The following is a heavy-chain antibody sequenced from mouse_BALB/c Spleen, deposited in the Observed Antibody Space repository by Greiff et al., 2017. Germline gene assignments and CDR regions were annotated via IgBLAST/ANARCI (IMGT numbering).Heavy chain of an antibody. J-gene: IGHJ1*01. CDR2: IRLKSNNYAT. D-gene: IGHD2-3*01. Sequence: EVKLLESGGGLVQPGGSMKLSCVASGFTFSNYWMNWVRQSPEKGLEWVAEIRLKSNNYATHYAESVKGRFTISRDDSKSSVYLQMNNLRAEDTGIYYCTREIYDGYSGYFDVWGAGTTVTVSS. CDR1: GFTFSNYW. V-gene: IGHV6-6*02. CDR3: TREIYDGYSGYFDV.